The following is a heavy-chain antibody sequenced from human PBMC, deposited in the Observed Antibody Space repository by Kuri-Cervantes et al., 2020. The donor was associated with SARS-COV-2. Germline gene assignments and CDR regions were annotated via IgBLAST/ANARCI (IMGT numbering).Heavy chain of an antibody. D-gene: IGHD4-17*01. J-gene: IGHJ4*02. Sequence: SETLSLTCTVSGGSISFYYWSWIRQPPGKGLEWIGYIYYSGSTYYNPSLKSRVTISVDTSKNQFSLKLSSVTAADTAVYYCAREILTTVFDYWGQGTLVTVSS. CDR3: AREILTTVFDY. CDR1: GGSISFYY. V-gene: IGHV4-59*04. CDR2: IYYSGST.